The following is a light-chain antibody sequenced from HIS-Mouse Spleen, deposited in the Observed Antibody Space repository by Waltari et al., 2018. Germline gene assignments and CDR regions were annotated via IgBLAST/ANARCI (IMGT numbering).Light chain of an antibody. CDR1: SSYGGSYNL. V-gene: IGLV2-23*01. CDR2: EGS. J-gene: IGLJ3*02. Sequence: QSALTQPASVSGSPVPSITISCPGTSSYGGSYNLVSWYQQHPGKAPKLMIYEGSKRPSGVSNRFSGSKSGNTASLTISGLQAEDEADYYCCSYAGSSTWVFGGGTKLTVL. CDR3: CSYAGSSTWV.